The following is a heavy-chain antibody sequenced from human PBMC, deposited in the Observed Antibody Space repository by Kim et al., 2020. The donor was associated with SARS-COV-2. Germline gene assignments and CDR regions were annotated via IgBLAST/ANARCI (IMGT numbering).Heavy chain of an antibody. CDR3: ASPCSSTSCFNYDYYGVDV. J-gene: IGHJ6*02. D-gene: IGHD2-2*01. Sequence: KSRVTISVDTSKNQFSLKLSSVTAADTAVYYCASPCSSTSCFNYDYYGVDVWGQGTTVTVSS. V-gene: IGHV4-39*01.